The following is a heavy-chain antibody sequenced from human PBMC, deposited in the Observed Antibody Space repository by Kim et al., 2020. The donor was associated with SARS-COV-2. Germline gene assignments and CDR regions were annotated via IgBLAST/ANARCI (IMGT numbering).Heavy chain of an antibody. D-gene: IGHD6-13*01. CDR1: GDSVSSTSAA. J-gene: IGHJ4*02. CDR3: ARSAAAAGTSRLFPRDFDY. V-gene: IGHV6-1*01. CDR2: TYYRSKWYN. Sequence: SQTLSLTCAISGDSVSSTSAAWNWIRQSPSRGLEWLGRTYYRSKWYNDYAVSVKSRITINPDTSKNQFSLQLNSVTPEDTAVYYCARSAAAAGTSRLFPRDFDYWGQGTLVTVSS.